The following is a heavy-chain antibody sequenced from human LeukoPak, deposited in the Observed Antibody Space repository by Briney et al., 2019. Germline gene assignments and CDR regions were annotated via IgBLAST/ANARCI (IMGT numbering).Heavy chain of an antibody. D-gene: IGHD3-9*01. CDR2: INPNSGGT. Sequence: SVKVSCKASGYTFTGYYMHWVRQAPGQGLEWMGWINPNSGGTNYAQKFQGRVTMTRDTSISTAYMELSRLRSDDTAVYYCASEGPYYDILTGYSYWGQGTLVTVSS. CDR3: ASEGPYYDILTGYSY. V-gene: IGHV1-2*02. J-gene: IGHJ4*02. CDR1: GYTFTGYY.